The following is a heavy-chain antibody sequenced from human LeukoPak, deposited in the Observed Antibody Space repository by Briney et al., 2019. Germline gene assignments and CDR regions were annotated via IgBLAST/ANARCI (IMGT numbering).Heavy chain of an antibody. V-gene: IGHV5-51*01. CDR3: ARHAYSSTWYPNWFDP. CDR2: IYPGDSDT. J-gene: IGHJ5*02. Sequence: GEALKISCRGSGYIVTTHWIGWVRQMPGKGLEWMGIIYPGDSDTRYSPSFQGQVTISVDKSINTAYLQWSSLKASDTAIYYCARHAYSSTWYPNWFDPWGQGTLVTVSS. D-gene: IGHD6-13*01. CDR1: GYIVTTHW.